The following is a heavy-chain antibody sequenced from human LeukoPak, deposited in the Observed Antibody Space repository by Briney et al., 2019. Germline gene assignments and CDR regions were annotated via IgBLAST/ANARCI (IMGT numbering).Heavy chain of an antibody. J-gene: IGHJ4*02. CDR1: GFTFSSYW. CDR3: ARGVDY. V-gene: IGHV3-74*01. Sequence: GGSLRLSCAASGFTFSSYWMYWVRQAPGKGLVWVSGINSDGSSTNYADSVKGRFTISRDNANNSLYLQMNSLRAEDTAVYYCARGVDYWGQGTLVTVSS. CDR2: INSDGSST.